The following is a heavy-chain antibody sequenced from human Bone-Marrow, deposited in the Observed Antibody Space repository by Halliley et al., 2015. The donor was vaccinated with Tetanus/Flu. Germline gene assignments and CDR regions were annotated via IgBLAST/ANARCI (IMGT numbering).Heavy chain of an antibody. D-gene: IGHD6-25*01. Sequence: QLVQSGAEVRKPGESLRISCQGSGYSFAMHWITWVRQVPGKGLEWMGWIDPRDSYTTYSPSFQGRVTISVDKSITTAHLQWSSLKASDTAVYYRARHDQDDATAGDYWGQGTLVTVSS. V-gene: IGHV5-10-1*01. CDR2: IDPRDSYT. J-gene: IGHJ4*02. CDR3: ARHDQDDATAGDY. CDR1: GYSFAMHW.